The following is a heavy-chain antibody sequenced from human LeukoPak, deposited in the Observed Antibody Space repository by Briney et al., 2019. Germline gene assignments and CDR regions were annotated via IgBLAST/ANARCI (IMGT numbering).Heavy chain of an antibody. J-gene: IGHJ3*02. CDR1: GRSISSGGYY. V-gene: IGHV4-30-2*01. Sequence: SETLSLTCTVSGRSISSGGYYWRWIRQPPGKGRECIGYIYHSGSTYYHPSVKSRLPITVDRAKNQFSLKLRSVTAADAAVYYCARDIVVVPAAPDAFDIWGQGTMVTVSS. CDR2: IYHSGST. CDR3: ARDIVVVPAAPDAFDI. D-gene: IGHD2-2*01.